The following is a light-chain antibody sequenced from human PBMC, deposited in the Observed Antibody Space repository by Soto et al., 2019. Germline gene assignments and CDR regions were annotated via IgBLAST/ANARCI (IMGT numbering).Light chain of an antibody. Sequence: QSVLTQPASVSGSPGQSITIPCTGTNSDVGAYNYVSWYQHHPGKAPKLMIYEVFTRSSGVSSRFSGSKSGSTASLTISGLQAEDEADYYCTSYTTTNTLYVFGTGTNVTVL. J-gene: IGLJ1*01. CDR3: TSYTTTNTLYV. V-gene: IGLV2-14*01. CDR1: NSDVGAYNY. CDR2: EVF.